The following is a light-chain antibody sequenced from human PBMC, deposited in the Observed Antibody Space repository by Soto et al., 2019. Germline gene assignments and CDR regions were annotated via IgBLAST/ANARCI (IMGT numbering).Light chain of an antibody. V-gene: IGKV3-20*01. CDR2: GAF. CDR1: QTINSNY. J-gene: IGKJ1*01. Sequence: EIILTQSPGTLSLSPGERATLSCRAIQTINSNYLIWYQQKSGQAPRLLIYGAFSRATGIPDRFRGSGSGTDFTLTINRLEPEDFAVYYCQHYGSPRWTFGQGTKVDIK. CDR3: QHYGSPRWT.